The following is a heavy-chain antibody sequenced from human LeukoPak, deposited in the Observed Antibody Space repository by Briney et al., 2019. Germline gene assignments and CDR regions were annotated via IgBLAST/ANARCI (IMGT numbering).Heavy chain of an antibody. J-gene: IGHJ6*03. Sequence: SEALSLTCTVSGGSISSYYWSWIRQPAGKGLEWIGRIYTSGSTNYNPSLKSRVTMSVDTSKNQFSLKLSSVTAADTAVYYCARERITMVRGVDDYYYYMDVWGKGTTVTVSS. CDR2: IYTSGST. CDR1: GGSISSYY. V-gene: IGHV4-4*07. CDR3: ARERITMVRGVDDYYYYMDV. D-gene: IGHD3-10*01.